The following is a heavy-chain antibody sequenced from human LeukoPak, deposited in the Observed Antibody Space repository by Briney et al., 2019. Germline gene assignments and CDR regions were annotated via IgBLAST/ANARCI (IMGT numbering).Heavy chain of an antibody. CDR3: ALSSKYLLSHPFVR. CDR1: GFTVSSNY. Sequence: GGSLRLSCAASGFTVSSNYMSWVRQAPGKGLEWVSVIYSGGSTYYADSVKGRFTISRDNSKNTVYLQMNSLRAEDTAVYYCALSSKYLLSHPFVRWREGTNATVSS. CDR2: IYSGGST. V-gene: IGHV3-66*02. D-gene: IGHD2-2*01. J-gene: IGHJ4*02.